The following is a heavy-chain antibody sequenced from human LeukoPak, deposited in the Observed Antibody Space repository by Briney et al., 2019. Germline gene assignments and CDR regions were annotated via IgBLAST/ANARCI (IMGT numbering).Heavy chain of an antibody. Sequence: GGSLRLSCAASRFTFSSYAMSWVRQAPGKGLEWVSAISGDGGNTYYADSVKGRFIISRDNSKNTLYLQMNSLRAEDTAVYYCARDGGTDTHDWYFDLWGRGTQVTVSS. J-gene: IGHJ2*01. V-gene: IGHV3-23*01. CDR2: ISGDGGNT. CDR1: RFTFSSYA. D-gene: IGHD3-16*01. CDR3: ARDGGTDTHDWYFDL.